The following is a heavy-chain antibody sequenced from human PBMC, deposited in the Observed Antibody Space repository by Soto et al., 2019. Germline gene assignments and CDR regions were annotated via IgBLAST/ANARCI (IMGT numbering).Heavy chain of an antibody. CDR2: ISSDGSNK. V-gene: IGHV3-30*18. CDR3: AKCGLGQWRERIEAWFDY. CDR1: GFIFSSYG. D-gene: IGHD6-19*01. J-gene: IGHJ4*02. Sequence: PGGSLRLSCAASGFIFSSYGMHWVRQAPGKWLEWVAVISSDGSNKYYADSVKGRFTISRDNSKNTVYLQMNSLRPEDTAVYYCAKCGLGQWRERIEAWFDYWGQGXLVTVYS.